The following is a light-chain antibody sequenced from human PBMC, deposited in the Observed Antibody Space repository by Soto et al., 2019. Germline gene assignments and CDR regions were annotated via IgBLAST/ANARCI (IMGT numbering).Light chain of an antibody. CDR2: AAS. V-gene: IGKV1-39*01. CDR1: QSISSY. J-gene: IGKJ1*01. CDR3: QQSYSTPWT. Sequence: DIPMTQSPSSLSASVGDRVTITCRASQSISSYLNWYQQKPGKAPKLRIYAASSLQSGVPSRFSGSGSGTDFTLTISSLQPEDFATYYCQQSYSTPWTFGQGTKVEIK.